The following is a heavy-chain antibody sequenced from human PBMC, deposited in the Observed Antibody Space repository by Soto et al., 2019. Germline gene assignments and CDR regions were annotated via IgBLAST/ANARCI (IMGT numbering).Heavy chain of an antibody. CDR2: IYYSGST. J-gene: IGHJ6*02. CDR3: ARVGLTTVSTYYYYYGMDV. V-gene: IGHV4-30-4*01. Sequence: QVQLQESGPGLVKPSQTLSLTCTVSGGSISSGDYYWSWIRQPPGKGLEWIGYIYYSGSTYYNPSLNSRVTISVDTSKNRFSLKLSSVTAADTAVYYCARVGLTTVSTYYYYYGMDVWGQGTTVTVSS. CDR1: GGSISSGDYY. D-gene: IGHD4-17*01.